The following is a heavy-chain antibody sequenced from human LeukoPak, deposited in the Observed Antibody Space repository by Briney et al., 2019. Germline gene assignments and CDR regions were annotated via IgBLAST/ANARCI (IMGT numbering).Heavy chain of an antibody. J-gene: IGHJ4*02. V-gene: IGHV4-39*07. CDR1: GGSISSSSYY. CDR2: IYYSGST. D-gene: IGHD3-10*01. Sequence: SETLSLTCTVSGGSISSSSYYWGWIRQPPGKGLEWIGSIYYSGSTYYNPPLKSRVTISVDTSKNQFSLKLSSVTAADTAVYYCSRDYYGSGSYSPGASIWGQGTLVTVSS. CDR3: SRDYYGSGSYSPGASI.